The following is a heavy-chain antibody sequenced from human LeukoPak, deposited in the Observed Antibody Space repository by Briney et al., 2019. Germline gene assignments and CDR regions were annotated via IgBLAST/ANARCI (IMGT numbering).Heavy chain of an antibody. J-gene: IGHJ5*02. CDR2: INPNSGGT. V-gene: IGHV1-2*02. D-gene: IGHD6-19*01. CDR1: GYTFTGYY. CDR3: ARDLRQWLVLGWFDP. Sequence: GASVTVSCKASGYTFTGYYMHWVRQAPGQGLEWMGWINPNSGGTNYAQKFQGRVTMTRDTSISTAYMELSRLRSDGTAVYYCARDLRQWLVLGWFDPWGQGTLVTVSS.